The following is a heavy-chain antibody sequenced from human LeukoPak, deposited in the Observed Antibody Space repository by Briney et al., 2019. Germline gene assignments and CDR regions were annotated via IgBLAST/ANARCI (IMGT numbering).Heavy chain of an antibody. CDR2: IYYSGST. Sequence: SETLSLTCTVSGGSISSSSYYWGWIRQPPGKGLEWIGSIYYSGSTYYNPSLKSRVTISVDTSKNQFSLKLSSVTAADTAVYYCARCPNIVVVPAAAVGAWFDPWGQGTLSPSPQ. CDR1: GGSISSSSYY. V-gene: IGHV4-39*07. D-gene: IGHD2-2*01. CDR3: ARCPNIVVVPAAAVGAWFDP. J-gene: IGHJ5*02.